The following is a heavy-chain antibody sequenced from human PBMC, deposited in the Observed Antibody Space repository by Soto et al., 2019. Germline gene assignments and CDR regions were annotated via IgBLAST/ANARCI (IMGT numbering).Heavy chain of an antibody. J-gene: IGHJ4*02. V-gene: IGHV3-11*06. Sequence: PVGSLRLSCAASRFTFSDYYMSWIRQAPGKGLEWVSYISSSSSYTNYADSVKGRFTISRDNAKNSLYLQMNSLRAEDTAVYYCASYSYGYGRSIDYWGQGTLVTVSS. CDR2: ISSSSSYT. CDR3: ASYSYGYGRSIDY. D-gene: IGHD5-18*01. CDR1: RFTFSDYY.